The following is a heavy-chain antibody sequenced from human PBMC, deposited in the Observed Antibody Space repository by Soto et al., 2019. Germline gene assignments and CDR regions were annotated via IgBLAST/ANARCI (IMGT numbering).Heavy chain of an antibody. CDR3: AKDRGGSGWSTLDH. V-gene: IGHV3-23*01. D-gene: IGHD6-19*01. CDR2: ISGSGGNT. Sequence: EVQLLESGGSLVHPGGSLRLSCAASGFSFSYFAMSWVRQAPGKGLEWVAAISGSGGNTYYADSVKGRFTISRDNSKNTLFLQMNSLRDEDTAVYYCAKDRGGSGWSTLDHWGQGTLFTVSS. CDR1: GFSFSYFA. J-gene: IGHJ4*02.